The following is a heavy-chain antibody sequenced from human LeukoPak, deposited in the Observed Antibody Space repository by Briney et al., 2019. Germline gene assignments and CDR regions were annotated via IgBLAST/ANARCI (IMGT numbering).Heavy chain of an antibody. D-gene: IGHD3-10*01. CDR3: ARGKTKALWFGGGY. Sequence: GASVKVSCKASGYTFTSYDINWVRQATGQGLEWMGWMNPNSGNTGYAQKFQGRGTMTRNTSISTAYMELSSLRSEDPAVYYCARGKTKALWFGGGYWGQGTLVTVSS. CDR1: GYTFTSYD. CDR2: MNPNSGNT. J-gene: IGHJ4*02. V-gene: IGHV1-8*01.